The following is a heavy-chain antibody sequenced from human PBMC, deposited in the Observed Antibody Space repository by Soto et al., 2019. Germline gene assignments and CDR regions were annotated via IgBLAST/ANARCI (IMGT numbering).Heavy chain of an antibody. D-gene: IGHD6-19*01. J-gene: IGHJ6*02. Sequence: SETLSLTCAVSGGSISSSNWWSWVRQPPGKGLEWIGEIYHSGSTNYNPSLKSRVTISVDKSKNQFSLKLSSVTAADTAVYYCARVAAVAVAGIYYYYYYGMAVWGQGTTVTVSS. CDR2: IYHSGST. V-gene: IGHV4-4*02. CDR1: GGSISSSNW. CDR3: ARVAAVAVAGIYYYYYYGMAV.